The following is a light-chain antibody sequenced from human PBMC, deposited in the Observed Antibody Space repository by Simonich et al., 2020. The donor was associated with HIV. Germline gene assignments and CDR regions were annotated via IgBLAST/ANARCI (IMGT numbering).Light chain of an antibody. CDR2: KDS. Sequence: SYELTQPPSVSVSPGQTARITCSGDALPNQYAYWFQQKPGPAPVLIICKDSERPSGIPERFSGSSSGTSVTLTISGVQAEDEADYYCQSADSSGTYRVFGGGTKLTVL. CDR3: QSADSSGTYRV. J-gene: IGLJ3*02. CDR1: ALPNQY. V-gene: IGLV3-25*03.